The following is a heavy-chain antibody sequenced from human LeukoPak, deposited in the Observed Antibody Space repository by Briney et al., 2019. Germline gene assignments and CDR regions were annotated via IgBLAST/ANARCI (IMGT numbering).Heavy chain of an antibody. V-gene: IGHV3-11*01. CDR3: ARSRGSGLREHFDY. Sequence: PGGSLRLSCAASGFTFSDYYMNWIRQAPGKGLEWVSYISSRSSSIYYADSVKGRFTISRDNAKNSLNLQMNSLRAEDTAVYYCARSRGSGLREHFDYWGQGTLVTVSS. D-gene: IGHD6-19*01. CDR1: GFTFSDYY. CDR2: ISSRSSSI. J-gene: IGHJ4*02.